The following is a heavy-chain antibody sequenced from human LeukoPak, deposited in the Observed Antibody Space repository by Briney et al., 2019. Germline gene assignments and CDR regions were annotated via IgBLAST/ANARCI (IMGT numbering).Heavy chain of an antibody. D-gene: IGHD3-9*01. Sequence: SETLSLTCTISGGYITNNYWSWIRQPPGKGLEWIGYIYYSGGTNYNPSLKSRVTMSVDTSRNQFFLKLSSVTAADTAVYYCARLPVLTGYYRRSFDYWGQGTLVTVSS. CDR3: ARLPVLTGYYRRSFDY. J-gene: IGHJ4*02. CDR2: IYYSGGT. V-gene: IGHV4-59*12. CDR1: GGYITNNY.